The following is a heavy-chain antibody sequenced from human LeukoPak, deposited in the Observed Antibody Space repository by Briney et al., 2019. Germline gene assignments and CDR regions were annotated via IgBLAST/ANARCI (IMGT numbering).Heavy chain of an antibody. V-gene: IGHV3-7*01. CDR1: AFTFSNYW. D-gene: IGHD4-23*01. CDR2: IKEDGSEI. Sequence: PGGSLRLSCAASAFTFSNYWMSWVRQAPGKGLEWVANIKEDGSEINYVDSMKGRFTISRDNAKNSLYLQMNSLRVDDTAVYYCARDRGYSTFDYWGQGTLVTVSS. CDR3: ARDRGYSTFDY. J-gene: IGHJ4*02.